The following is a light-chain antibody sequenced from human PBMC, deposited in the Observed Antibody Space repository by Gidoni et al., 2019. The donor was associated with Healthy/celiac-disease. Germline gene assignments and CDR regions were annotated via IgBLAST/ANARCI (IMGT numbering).Light chain of an antibody. CDR3: QQSYSTPRT. Sequence: DIQMTQSPSSLSASVGDRVTITCRASQSISSYLNWYQQKPGKAPKLLIYAASSLQSGVPSRFSGSGSWTDFNLTISSLQPEDFATYYCQQSYSTPRTFGQGTKLEIK. V-gene: IGKV1-39*01. CDR2: AAS. CDR1: QSISSY. J-gene: IGKJ2*01.